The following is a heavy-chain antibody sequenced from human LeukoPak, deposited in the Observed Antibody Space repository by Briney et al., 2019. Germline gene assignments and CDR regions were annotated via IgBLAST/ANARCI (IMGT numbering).Heavy chain of an antibody. J-gene: IGHJ4*02. CDR1: GFTLSSYG. CDR3: ARVAVRGPFDY. CDR2: IWYDGSNK. D-gene: IGHD3-10*01. V-gene: IGHV3-33*01. Sequence: GRSLRLSCAASGFTLSSYGMHWVRQAPGKGLEWVAVIWYDGSNKYYADSVKGRFTISRDNSKNTLYLQMNSLRVEDTAVYYCARVAVRGPFDYWGQGTLVTVSS.